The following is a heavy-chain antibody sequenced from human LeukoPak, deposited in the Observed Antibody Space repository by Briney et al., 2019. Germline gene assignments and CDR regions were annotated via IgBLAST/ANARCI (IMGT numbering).Heavy chain of an antibody. Sequence: GGSLRLSCAASGFTFSNYAMSWARQAPGKGLEWVSAISGSGGSTYYADSVKGRFTISRDDSKNTLYLQMNSLGAEDTAVYYCTKGTIWLPFDYWGQGTRVTVSS. J-gene: IGHJ4*02. CDR3: TKGTIWLPFDY. V-gene: IGHV3-23*01. D-gene: IGHD5-18*01. CDR2: ISGSGGST. CDR1: GFTFSNYA.